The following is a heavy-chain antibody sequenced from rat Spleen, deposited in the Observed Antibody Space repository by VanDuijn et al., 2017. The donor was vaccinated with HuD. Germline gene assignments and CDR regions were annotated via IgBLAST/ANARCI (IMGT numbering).Heavy chain of an antibody. D-gene: IGHD1-1*01. J-gene: IGHJ2*01. CDR3: ARARYSGGRLDY. CDR2: INSAGST. Sequence: EVQLQESGPGLVKPSQSLSLTCSVTGYSITSSSRWNWIRKFPGNKVECMGYINSAGSTNYKPSLKSRISITRDTSRNQFFLHLNSVTTEDTATYYCARARYSGGRLDYWGQGVMVTVSS. CDR1: GYSITSSSR. V-gene: IGHV3-3*01.